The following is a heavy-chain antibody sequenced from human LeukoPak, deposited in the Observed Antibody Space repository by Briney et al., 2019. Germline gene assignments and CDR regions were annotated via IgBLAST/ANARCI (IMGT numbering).Heavy chain of an antibody. CDR2: IYHSGST. Sequence: SETLSLTCAVSGGSISSSNWWSWVRQPPGKGLEWIGEIYHSGSTNCNPSLKSRVTISVDKSKNQFSLKLSSVTAADTAVYYCARDVDIVATTERGGFDYWGQGTLVTVSS. CDR1: GGSISSSNW. CDR3: ARDVDIVATTERGGFDY. J-gene: IGHJ4*02. V-gene: IGHV4-4*02. D-gene: IGHD5-12*01.